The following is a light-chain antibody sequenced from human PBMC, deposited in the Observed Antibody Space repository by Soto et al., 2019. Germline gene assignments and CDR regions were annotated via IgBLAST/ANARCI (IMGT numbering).Light chain of an antibody. CDR1: TSDY. Sequence: QSALTQPPSASGSPGQSVTISCTGTTSDYVSWYQQYPGKAPKLMIYDVTKRPSGVPDRFSGSKSGTTASLTVSGLQAEDEAEYFCSSHAGARHLLFGGGTKRTVL. V-gene: IGLV2-8*01. CDR3: SSHAGARHLL. CDR2: DVT. J-gene: IGLJ2*01.